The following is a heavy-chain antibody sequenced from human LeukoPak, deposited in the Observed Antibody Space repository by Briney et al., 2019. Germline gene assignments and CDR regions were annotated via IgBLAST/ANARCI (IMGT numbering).Heavy chain of an antibody. V-gene: IGHV3-21*04. CDR3: ARASIMATADY. Sequence: GGSLRLSCAASGFTFSSYSMNWVRQAPGKGLEWVSSISSSSTYMYYADSMKGRFTISRDNAKNSLYLQMNSLRAEDTAVYYCARASIMATADYWGQGTLVTVSS. D-gene: IGHD5-12*01. CDR1: GFTFSSYS. CDR2: ISSSSTYM. J-gene: IGHJ4*02.